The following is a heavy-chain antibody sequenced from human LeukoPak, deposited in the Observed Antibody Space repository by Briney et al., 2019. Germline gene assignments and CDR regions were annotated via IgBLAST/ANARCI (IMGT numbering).Heavy chain of an antibody. D-gene: IGHD6-25*01. V-gene: IGHV3-48*04. CDR2: ISSSSSTI. Sequence: GGSLRLSCAASGFTFSSYSMNWVRQAPGKGLEWVSYISSSSSTIYYADSVKGRFTISRDNAKNSLYLQMNSLRAEDTATYYCAREPAAAGKNWFDPWGQGTLVTVSS. CDR1: GFTFSSYS. CDR3: AREPAAAGKNWFDP. J-gene: IGHJ5*02.